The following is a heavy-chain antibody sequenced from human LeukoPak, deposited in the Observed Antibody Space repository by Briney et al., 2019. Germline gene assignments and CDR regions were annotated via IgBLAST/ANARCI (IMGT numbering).Heavy chain of an antibody. Sequence: PSETLSLTCTVSGGSISSYYWSWIQQPPGKGLEWIGYIYYSGSTNYNPSLKSRVTISVDTSKNQFSLKLSSVTAADTAVYYCARVYIRNWEPNWFDPWGQGTLVTVSS. CDR1: GGSISSYY. CDR3: ARVYIRNWEPNWFDP. CDR2: IYYSGST. J-gene: IGHJ5*02. D-gene: IGHD7-27*01. V-gene: IGHV4-59*01.